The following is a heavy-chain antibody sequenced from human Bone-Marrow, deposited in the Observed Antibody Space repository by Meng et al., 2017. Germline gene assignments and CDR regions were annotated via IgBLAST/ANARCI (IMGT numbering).Heavy chain of an antibody. Sequence: SETLSLTCTVSGGSISSYYWSWIRQPAGKGLEWIGRIYTSGSTNYNPSLKSRVTMSVDTSKNQFSLKLSSVTAADTAVYYCARRFSAKYYYDSSGSYFDLWGRGTLVTVSS. D-gene: IGHD3-22*01. CDR3: ARRFSAKYYYDSSGSYFDL. J-gene: IGHJ2*01. CDR1: GGSISSYY. CDR2: IYTSGST. V-gene: IGHV4-4*07.